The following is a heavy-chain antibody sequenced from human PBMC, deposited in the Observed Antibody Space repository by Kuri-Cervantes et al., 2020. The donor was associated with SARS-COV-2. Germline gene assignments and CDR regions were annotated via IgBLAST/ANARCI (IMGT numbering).Heavy chain of an antibody. CDR2: IKSKTDGGTT. V-gene: IGHV3-15*07. Sequence: LTCAASGFTFSNAWMNWVRQAPGKGLEWVGRIKSKTDGGTTDYAAPVKGRFTISRDDSKNTLYLQMTSMKTEDTAVYYCTTVGTGYSYGFDYYGMDVWGQGTTVTVSS. CDR1: GFTFSNAW. J-gene: IGHJ6*02. CDR3: TTVGTGYSYGFDYYGMDV. D-gene: IGHD5-18*01.